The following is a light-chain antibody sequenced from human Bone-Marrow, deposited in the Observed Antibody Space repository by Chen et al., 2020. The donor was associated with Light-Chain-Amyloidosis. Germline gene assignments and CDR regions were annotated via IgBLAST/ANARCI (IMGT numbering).Light chain of an antibody. CDR2: DDS. Sequence: SYVLTQPSSVSVAPGQTATIACGGNNIGSTSVHWYQQPPGQAPLLVVYDDSDRPSGIPERLAGSNSGNTATLTSSMGEAGDEADYYCQVWDRSSDRPVFSGGTKLTVL. CDR3: QVWDRSSDRPV. CDR1: NIGSTS. J-gene: IGLJ3*02. V-gene: IGLV3-21*02.